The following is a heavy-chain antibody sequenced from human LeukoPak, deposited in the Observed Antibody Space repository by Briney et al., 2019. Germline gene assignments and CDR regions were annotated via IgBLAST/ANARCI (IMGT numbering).Heavy chain of an antibody. CDR2: IGPSNHYT. J-gene: IGHJ1*01. CDR3: ARDSYYGGHYSFIEH. V-gene: IGHV1-18*01. Sequence: ASVKVSCKTSAYTFTNFRIHWVRQAPGHGFEWMGWIGPSNHYTEYAHKLQDRLTLTTDTSTTTAHMELRSLTFDDTAIYFCARDSYYGGHYSFIEHWGQGTLVTVSS. CDR1: AYTFTNFR. D-gene: IGHD4/OR15-4a*01.